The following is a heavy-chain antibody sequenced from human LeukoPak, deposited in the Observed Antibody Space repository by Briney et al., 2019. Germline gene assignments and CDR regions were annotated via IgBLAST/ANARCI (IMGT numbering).Heavy chain of an antibody. CDR2: IRGKADGGTT. V-gene: IGHV3-15*01. D-gene: IGHD6-13*01. Sequence: PGGPLRLSCAASGFTFSNAWMTWVRQAPGKGLEWVGRIRGKADGGTTDYAAFVIGRFTITKDESEDTLYLQMTSLEIEDTAVYYCILAAAGPAYWGQGTLVTVSS. J-gene: IGHJ4*02. CDR3: ILAAAGPAY. CDR1: GFTFSNAW.